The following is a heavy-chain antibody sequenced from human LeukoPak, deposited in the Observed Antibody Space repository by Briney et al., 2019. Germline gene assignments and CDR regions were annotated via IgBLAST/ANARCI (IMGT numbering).Heavy chain of an antibody. CDR2: ISSSSRYI. J-gene: IGHJ6*03. Sequence: GGSLRLSCEVSGFDFGSYSMNWVRQVPGKGLQWVSSISSSSRYIYYADSVKGRFTVSRDNAKNSLYLQMNSLRAEDTAVYYCARDQNYMDVWGKGTTVTVSS. CDR1: GFDFGSYS. CDR3: ARDQNYMDV. V-gene: IGHV3-21*04.